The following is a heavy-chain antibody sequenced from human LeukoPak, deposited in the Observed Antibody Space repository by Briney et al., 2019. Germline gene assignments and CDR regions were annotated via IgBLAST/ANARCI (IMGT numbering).Heavy chain of an antibody. CDR3: ARAHTFYDSSGYYRH. Sequence: PSETLSLTCAVYGGSFSGYYWSWIRQPPGKGLEWIGEINHSGSTNYNPSLKSRVTISVDTSKNQFSLKPSSVTAADTAVYYCARAHTFYDSSGYYRHWGQGTLVTVSS. CDR2: INHSGST. D-gene: IGHD3-22*01. V-gene: IGHV4-34*01. CDR1: GGSFSGYY. J-gene: IGHJ4*02.